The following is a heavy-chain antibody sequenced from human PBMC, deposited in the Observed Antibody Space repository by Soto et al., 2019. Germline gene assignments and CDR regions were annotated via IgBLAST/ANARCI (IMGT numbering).Heavy chain of an antibody. CDR1: GGSISSYY. J-gene: IGHJ4*02. V-gene: IGHV4-59*01. CDR3: ARVYIGRRSWEYYFDY. D-gene: IGHD6-13*01. Sequence: SETLSLTCTVSGGSISSYYWSWIRQPPGKGLEWIGYIYYSGSTNYNPSLKSRVTISVDTSKNQFSLKLSSVTAADTAVYYCARVYIGRRSWEYYFDYWGQGTLVTVSS. CDR2: IYYSGST.